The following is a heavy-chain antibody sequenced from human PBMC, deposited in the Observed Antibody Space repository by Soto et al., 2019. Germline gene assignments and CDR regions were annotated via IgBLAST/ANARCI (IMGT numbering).Heavy chain of an antibody. V-gene: IGHV4-31*03. J-gene: IGHJ5*02. Sequence: SETLSLTCTVSGGSIRSGGYYWRWIRQHPGRGLEWIGYIYYNGNTYYNPSLKSRVTVSVDTCKNQFSLNVRSVTAAATAVYYCARRALVVIPGPGLEPWGRGTMVTVSS. D-gene: IGHD2-15*01. CDR2: IYYNGNT. CDR3: ARRALVVIPGPGLEP. CDR1: GGSIRSGGYY.